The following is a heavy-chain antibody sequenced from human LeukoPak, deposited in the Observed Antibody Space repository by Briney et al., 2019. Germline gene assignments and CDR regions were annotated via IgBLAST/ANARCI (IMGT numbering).Heavy chain of an antibody. CDR3: ARGRLYFDY. V-gene: IGHV3-48*01. J-gene: IGHJ4*02. Sequence: GGSLRLSCAASGFTVSSNYMSWVRQGPGKGLEWVSYISSSSSTIYYADSVKGRFTISRDNAKNSLYLQMNSLRAEDTAVYYCARGRLYFDYWGQGTLVTVSS. CDR1: GFTVSSNY. D-gene: IGHD2-21*02. CDR2: ISSSSSTI.